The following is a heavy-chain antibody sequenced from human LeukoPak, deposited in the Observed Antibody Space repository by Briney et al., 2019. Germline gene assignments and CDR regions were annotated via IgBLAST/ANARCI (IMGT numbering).Heavy chain of an antibody. CDR1: GXXFTXXY. J-gene: IGHJ5*02. V-gene: IGHV1-46*01. CDR3: AXXXXXXXXXXXXXGPPNWFDP. Sequence: GXXFTXXYMHWVRQAPGQGLEXMGIINPSGGSTSYAQKFQGRVTMTRDMSTSTVYMELSRLRYEDTAVYYCAXXXXXXXXXXXXXGPPNWFDPWGQGTLVTVSS. CDR2: INPSGGST.